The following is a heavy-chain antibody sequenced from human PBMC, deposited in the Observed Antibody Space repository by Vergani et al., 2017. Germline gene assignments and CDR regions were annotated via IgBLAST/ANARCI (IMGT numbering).Heavy chain of an antibody. CDR2: IKEDGSEK. CDR1: GFTLSSFW. J-gene: IGHJ4*02. D-gene: IGHD6-13*01. CDR3: ARVEGYRGIH. Sequence: EVQLVESGGGLVQPGGSLRLSCAASGFTLSSFWMSWVRQAAGKGLEWVANIKEDGSEKFYVDSVRGRFVISRDNAKNSLYLQLNSLRAEDTAVYYCARVEGYRGIHWGQGTLVTVSS. V-gene: IGHV3-7*04.